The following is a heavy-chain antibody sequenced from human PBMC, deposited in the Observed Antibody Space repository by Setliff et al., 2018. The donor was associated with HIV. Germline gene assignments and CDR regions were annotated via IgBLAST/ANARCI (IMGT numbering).Heavy chain of an antibody. CDR2: ISGFNGKI. CDR1: GYTFSSYG. CDR3: ARDLGGEHDYADPAYMDV. Sequence: GASVKVSCKASGYTFSSYGISWVRQAPGQGLEWMGWISGFNGKINYAENFQGRVTLTTDSSASTAHMKLWSLTSDDTAVYYCARDLGGEHDYADPAYMDVWGKGTTVTVSS. D-gene: IGHD4-17*01. V-gene: IGHV1-18*01. J-gene: IGHJ6*03.